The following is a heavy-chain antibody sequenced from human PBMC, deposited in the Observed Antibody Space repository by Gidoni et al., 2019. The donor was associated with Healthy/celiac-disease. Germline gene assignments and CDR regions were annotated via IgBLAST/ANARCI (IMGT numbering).Heavy chain of an antibody. Sequence: SGFTFTSSAVQWVRQARGQRPEWRGWIVVGSGNTTYAQKFQERVTITRDMSTSTAYMELSSLRSEDTAVYYCAAENLAKVGVVINFDYWGQGTLVTVSS. V-gene: IGHV1-58*01. J-gene: IGHJ4*02. CDR3: AAENLAKVGVVINFDY. D-gene: IGHD3-3*01. CDR1: GFTFTSSA. CDR2: IVVGSGNT.